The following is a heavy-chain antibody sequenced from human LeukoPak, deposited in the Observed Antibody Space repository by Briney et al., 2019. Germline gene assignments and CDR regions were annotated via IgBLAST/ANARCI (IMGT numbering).Heavy chain of an antibody. D-gene: IGHD4-23*01. Sequence: PSETLSLTCTVSGDSISSSSYYWGWIRQPPGKGLEWIGSIYYRGSTYYNPSLKSRVTMSVDTSKNQFSLKLSSVTAADTAVYYCASCYGDNRRSFNYWGQGTLVTVSS. J-gene: IGHJ4*02. CDR3: ASCYGDNRRSFNY. V-gene: IGHV4-39*07. CDR2: IYYRGST. CDR1: GDSISSSSYY.